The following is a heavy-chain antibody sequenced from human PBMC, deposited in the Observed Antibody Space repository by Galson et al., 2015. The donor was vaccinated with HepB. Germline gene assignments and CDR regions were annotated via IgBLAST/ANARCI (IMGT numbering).Heavy chain of an antibody. V-gene: IGHV3-23*01. CDR3: AKFFSGTYYLDAFDI. Sequence: SLRLSCAASGLTFSTYAMSWVRQAPGKGLEWLSTISGSGGSIYYADSVKGRFAISRYNSKSTLYLQMNGLRAEDTVVYFCAKFFSGTYYLDAFDIWGHGTLVTVSS. J-gene: IGHJ3*02. CDR1: GLTFSTYA. D-gene: IGHD1-26*01. CDR2: ISGSGGSI.